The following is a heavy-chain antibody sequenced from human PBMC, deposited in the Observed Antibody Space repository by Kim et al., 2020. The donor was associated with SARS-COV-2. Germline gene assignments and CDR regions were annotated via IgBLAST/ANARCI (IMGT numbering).Heavy chain of an antibody. CDR2: MNPNSGNT. J-gene: IGHJ6*02. V-gene: IGHV1-8*01. D-gene: IGHD3-3*01. Sequence: ASVKVSCKASGYTFTSYDINWVRQATGQGLEWMGWMNPNSGNTGYAQKFQGRVTMTRNTSISTAYMELSSLRSEDTAVYYCARTIRITIFGVVTSYGMDVWGQGTTVTVSS. CDR1: GYTFTSYD. CDR3: ARTIRITIFGVVTSYGMDV.